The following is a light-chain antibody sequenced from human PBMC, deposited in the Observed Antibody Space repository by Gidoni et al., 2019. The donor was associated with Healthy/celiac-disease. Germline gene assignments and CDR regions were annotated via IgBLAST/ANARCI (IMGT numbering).Light chain of an antibody. CDR2: GNS. CDR1: SSNIGEGYD. Sequence: QSVLTQPPSVAGASGQRVTISCPGSSSNIGEGYDVHWYQQLPGTTPTLLVYGNSNRPSGVPDRFSGSKSGTSASLAITGLQAEDEADYYCQSYDSSLSGSRVFGGGTKLTVL. V-gene: IGLV1-40*01. J-gene: IGLJ2*01. CDR3: QSYDSSLSGSRV.